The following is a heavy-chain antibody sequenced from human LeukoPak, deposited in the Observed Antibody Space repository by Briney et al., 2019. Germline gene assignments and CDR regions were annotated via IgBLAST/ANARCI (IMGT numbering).Heavy chain of an antibody. D-gene: IGHD4-11*01. CDR3: ARDSYRSLDY. CDR2: ITNTGDNT. J-gene: IGHJ4*02. CDR1: GFSFSFYG. V-gene: IGHV3-23*01. Sequence: GGSLRLSCAASGFSFSFYGMSWVRQAPGKGLEWVSGITNTGDNTYYADSVRGRFSISRDNSHNTLYLQMNSLRAEDTAMYFCARDSYRSLDYWGQGTLVTVSS.